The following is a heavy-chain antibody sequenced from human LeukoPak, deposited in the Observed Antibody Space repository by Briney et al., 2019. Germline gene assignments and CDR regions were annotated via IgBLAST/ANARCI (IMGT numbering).Heavy chain of an antibody. D-gene: IGHD6-19*01. Sequence: GGSLRLSCAASGFTFSTYAMSWVRQAPGKGLEWVSAISGTGGTTYYADSVKGRFTISRDNSKNTLYLQVNSLRAEDTAVYYCAKGSGVSSGWLNWFDPWGQGTLVTVSS. CDR2: ISGTGGTT. CDR1: GFTFSTYA. J-gene: IGHJ5*02. CDR3: AKGSGVSSGWLNWFDP. V-gene: IGHV3-23*01.